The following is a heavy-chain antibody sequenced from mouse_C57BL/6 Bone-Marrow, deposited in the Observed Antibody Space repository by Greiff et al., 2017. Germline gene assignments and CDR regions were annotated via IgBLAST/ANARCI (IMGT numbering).Heavy chain of an antibody. Sequence: EVMLVDSGGDLVKPGGSLKLSCAASGFTFSSYGMSWVRQTPDKRLEWVATISSGGSYTYYPDSVKGRFTISRDNAKNTLYLQMSSLKSEDTAMYYCARQDYWGQGTTLTVSS. CDR1: GFTFSSYG. V-gene: IGHV5-6*01. CDR2: ISSGGSYT. CDR3: ARQDY. J-gene: IGHJ2*01.